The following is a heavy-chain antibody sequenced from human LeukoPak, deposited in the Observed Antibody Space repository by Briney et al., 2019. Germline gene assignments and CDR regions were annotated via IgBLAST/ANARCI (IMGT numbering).Heavy chain of an antibody. CDR2: ISTSSSYI. CDR3: ARDDNWNDKPFDF. J-gene: IGHJ4*02. Sequence: GGSLRLSCAASGFNLRAYNMNWVRQAPGKGLEWVSPISTSSSYIYYADSVKGRFTISGDNAENSLYLQMHSLRVEDTALYYCARDDNWNDKPFDFWGQGTLVTVSS. CDR1: GFNLRAYN. V-gene: IGHV3-21*01. D-gene: IGHD1-20*01.